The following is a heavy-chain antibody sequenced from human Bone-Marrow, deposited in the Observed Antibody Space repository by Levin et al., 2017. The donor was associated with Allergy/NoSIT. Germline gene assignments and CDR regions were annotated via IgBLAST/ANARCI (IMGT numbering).Heavy chain of an antibody. J-gene: IGHJ4*02. V-gene: IGHV4-39*01. CDR3: ARRGRLVGSNYYFDY. Sequence: KTSETLSLTCTVSGDSIGRGSDYWGWIRQPPGKGLEWIGSFYDGGTTYYSPSVKSRVSISVDTSNNHYSLKLSSVTAADTAVYYCARRGRLVGSNYYFDYWGQGTLVTVSS. D-gene: IGHD2-21*01. CDR1: GDSIGRGSDY. CDR2: FYDGGTT.